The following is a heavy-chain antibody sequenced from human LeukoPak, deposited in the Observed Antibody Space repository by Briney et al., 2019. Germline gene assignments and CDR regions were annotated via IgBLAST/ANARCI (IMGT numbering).Heavy chain of an antibody. D-gene: IGHD1-14*01. Sequence: GGSLRLSCVASGFTFRTYEMNWVRQAPGKGMEWISYIGSAGNDIYYADSVKGRFTISRDNAKNSLYLQMSSLRAEGTAVYYCARDARFSPGVYFDSWGQGTLVTVSS. V-gene: IGHV3-48*03. CDR2: IGSAGNDI. CDR3: ARDARFSPGVYFDS. CDR1: GFTFRTYE. J-gene: IGHJ4*02.